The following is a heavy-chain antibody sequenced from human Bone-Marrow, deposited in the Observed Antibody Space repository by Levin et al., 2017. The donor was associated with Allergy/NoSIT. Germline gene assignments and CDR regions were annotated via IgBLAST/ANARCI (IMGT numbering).Heavy chain of an antibody. CDR2: IRGSGDST. J-gene: IGHJ4*02. CDR3: AKNRVLDIAIVPAPFDY. CDR1: GFTFRNYG. D-gene: IGHD2-2*03. V-gene: IGHV3-23*01. Sequence: PGGSLRLSCAASGFTFRNYGMSWVRQAPGKGLEWVAGIRGSGDSTYYADSVRGRFTISRDNTKNTLYLQMNSLRVGDTAVYYCAKNRVLDIAIVPAPFDYWGQGTLVAVSS.